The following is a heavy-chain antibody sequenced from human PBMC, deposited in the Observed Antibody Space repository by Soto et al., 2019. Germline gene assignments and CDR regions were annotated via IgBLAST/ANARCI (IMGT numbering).Heavy chain of an antibody. J-gene: IGHJ5*02. D-gene: IGHD3-3*01. CDR1: GGSFSGYY. CDR2: INHSGST. V-gene: IGHV4-34*01. Sequence: QVQLQQWGAGLLKPSETLSLTCAVYGGSFSGYYWSWIRQPPGKGLEWIGEINHSGSTNYNPSLKSRVTISVDTSKNQFSLKLSSVTAADTAVYYCARCKLRFFRRDQAGNWFDPWGQGTLVTVSS. CDR3: ARCKLRFFRRDQAGNWFDP.